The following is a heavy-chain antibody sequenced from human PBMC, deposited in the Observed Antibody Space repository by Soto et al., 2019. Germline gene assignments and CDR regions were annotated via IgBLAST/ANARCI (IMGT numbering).Heavy chain of an antibody. Sequence: GGSLMLSCAASGFTFSDYYMSWILQAPGKGLEWVSYISSIGITIYYADSVKGRFTISRDNAKNSLYLQLNILRAEDTAVYFCARGPATQERGVTTFGYWGQGTLVTVSS. J-gene: IGHJ4*02. CDR1: GFTFSDYY. CDR3: ARGPATQERGVTTFGY. CDR2: ISSIGITI. V-gene: IGHV3-11*01. D-gene: IGHD4-17*01.